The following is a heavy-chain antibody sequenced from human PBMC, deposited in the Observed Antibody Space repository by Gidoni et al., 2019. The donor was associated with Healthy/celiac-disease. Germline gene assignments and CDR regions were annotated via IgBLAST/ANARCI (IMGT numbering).Heavy chain of an antibody. Sequence: QVQLVESGGGVVQPGRSLRLSCAASGFTFSSYGMHWVRQAPGKGLEWVAVIWYDGSNKYYADSVKGRFTISRDNSKNTLYLQMNSLRAEDTAVYYCARDWLRYYDSSGRETVYGYFDLWGRGTLVTVSS. CDR3: ARDWLRYYDSSGRETVYGYFDL. CDR2: IWYDGSNK. J-gene: IGHJ2*01. CDR1: GFTFSSYG. D-gene: IGHD3-22*01. V-gene: IGHV3-33*01.